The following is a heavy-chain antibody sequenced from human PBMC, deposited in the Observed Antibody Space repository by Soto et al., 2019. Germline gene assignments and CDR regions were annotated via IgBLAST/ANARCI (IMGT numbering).Heavy chain of an antibody. V-gene: IGHV3-30*18. CDR2: ISYDGSNK. J-gene: IGHJ3*02. Sequence: QVQLVESGGGVVQPGRSLRLSCAASGFTCSSYGMHWVRQAPGKGLEWVAVISYDGSNKYYADSVKGRFTISRDNSKNTLYLQMNSLRAEDTAVYYCAKDRSFLTDAFDIWGQGTMVTVSS. CDR3: AKDRSFLTDAFDI. D-gene: IGHD3-16*02. CDR1: GFTCSSYG.